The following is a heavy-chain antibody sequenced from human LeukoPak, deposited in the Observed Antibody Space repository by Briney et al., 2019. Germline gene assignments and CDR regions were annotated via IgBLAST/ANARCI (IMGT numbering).Heavy chain of an antibody. V-gene: IGHV3-23*01. CDR3: AKGSSRGVLYFDY. Sequence: GGSLRLSCAASGFTFSNYDMNWVRQAPGKGLDWVSAIRAGGENTFYADSVKGRFTISRDNSKNMLYLQMNSLRAEDTAVYYCAKGSSRGVLYFDYWGQGTLVTVSS. CDR2: IRAGGENT. CDR1: GFTFSNYD. D-gene: IGHD3-10*01. J-gene: IGHJ4*02.